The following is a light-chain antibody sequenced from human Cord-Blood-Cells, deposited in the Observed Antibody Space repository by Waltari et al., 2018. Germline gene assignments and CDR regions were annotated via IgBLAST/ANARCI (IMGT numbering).Light chain of an antibody. J-gene: IGLJ3*02. CDR1: SSNTGAGSD. CDR3: QSYDSSLSGSV. CDR2: GNS. V-gene: IGLV1-40*01. Sequence: QSVLTQPPSVSGAPGQRVTIPCTGSSSNTGAGSDVPRYQQLPGTAPKLLINGNSNRPSGVPDRFSGSKSGTSASLAITGLQAEDEADYYCQSYDSSLSGSVFGGGTKLTVL.